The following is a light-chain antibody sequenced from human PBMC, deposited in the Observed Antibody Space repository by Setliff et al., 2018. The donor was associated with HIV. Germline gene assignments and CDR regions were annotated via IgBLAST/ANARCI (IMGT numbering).Light chain of an antibody. J-gene: IGLJ2*01. CDR1: SSDVGTYNF. Sequence: QSALTQPASVSGSPGQSITISCTGTSSDVGTYNFVSWYQQHPGKAPKLIIFEGTKRLSGASNRFSGSNSGNTASLTISGLQPEDEADYYCSSFTSSDTVVFGGGTKVTVL. V-gene: IGLV2-14*02. CDR3: SSFTSSDTVV. CDR2: EGT.